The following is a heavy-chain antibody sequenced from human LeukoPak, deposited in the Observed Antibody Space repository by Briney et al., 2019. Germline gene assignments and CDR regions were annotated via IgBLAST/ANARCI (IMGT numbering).Heavy chain of an antibody. D-gene: IGHD2-21*02. CDR3: ARGIVVVTATHFDY. CDR1: GYTFTNYC. CDR2: INAYNGNT. Sequence: ESLKISCKASGYTFTNYCISWVRQAPGQGLEWMGLINAYNGNTNYAQKLQGRVTMTTDTSTSTAYMELRSLRSDDTAVYYCARGIVVVTATHFDYWGQGTLVTVSS. J-gene: IGHJ4*02. V-gene: IGHV1-18*01.